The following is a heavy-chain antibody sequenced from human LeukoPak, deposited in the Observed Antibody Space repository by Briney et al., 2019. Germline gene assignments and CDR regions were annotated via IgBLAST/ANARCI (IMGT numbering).Heavy chain of an antibody. D-gene: IGHD2-21*02. Sequence: GASVKVSCKASGYTFTSYGIRWVRQAPGQGLEWMGWISAYNGNTNYAQKFQGRVTMTTDTSTSTAYMELRSLRSDDTAVYYCTSAYCGGDCYTDLGYWGQGTLVTVSS. CDR2: ISAYNGNT. CDR1: GYTFTSYG. CDR3: TSAYCGGDCYTDLGY. J-gene: IGHJ4*02. V-gene: IGHV1-18*01.